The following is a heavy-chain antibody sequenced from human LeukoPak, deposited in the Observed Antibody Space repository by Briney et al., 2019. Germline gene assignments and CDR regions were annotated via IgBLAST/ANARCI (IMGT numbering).Heavy chain of an antibody. CDR1: GFTFSSYA. CDR2: ISYDGTNE. J-gene: IGHJ6*02. V-gene: IGHV3-30-3*01. CDR3: ARDQSIYYYYGMDV. D-gene: IGHD6-6*01. Sequence: GGSLRLSCAASGFTFSSYARHWVRQAPGKGLEWVAVISYDGTNEYYADSVKGRFTISRDNSKNTLNLQMNSLRAEDTAVYYCARDQSIYYYYGMDVWGQGTTVTVSS.